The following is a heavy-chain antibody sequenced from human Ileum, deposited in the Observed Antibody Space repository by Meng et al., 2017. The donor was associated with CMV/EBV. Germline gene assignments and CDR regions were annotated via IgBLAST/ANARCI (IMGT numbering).Heavy chain of an antibody. CDR1: GFTSGDSA. CDR2: VRSKAYGGTT. CDR3: ARQNSGTYYGTMGWFDF. V-gene: IGHV3-49*04. J-gene: IGHJ5*01. Sequence: GGSLRLSCTASGFTSGDSAMTWVRQAPGKGLEWVGFVRSKAYGGTTDYAASVKGRFTISRDNSKNTLYLQMDTLRAEDTAVYYCARQNSGTYYGTMGWFDFWGQGTLVTVSS. D-gene: IGHD1-26*01.